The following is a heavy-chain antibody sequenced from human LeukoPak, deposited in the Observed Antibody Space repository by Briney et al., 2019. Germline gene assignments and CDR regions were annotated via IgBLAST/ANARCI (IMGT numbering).Heavy chain of an antibody. CDR3: AASQDRCGSGACLDY. CDR2: MSYGRSNE. D-gene: IGHD2-21*01. CDR1: GFTFSTYG. J-gene: IGHJ4*02. Sequence: HPGKSLRLSCSAPGFTFSTYGMLWLRPAPGEGREGVTEMSYGRSNEYHAHHVKGRFSISRGNAKNTLDLQINNLRVEDTALYFCAASQDRCGSGACLDYWGQGTAVTVST. V-gene: IGHV3-33*03.